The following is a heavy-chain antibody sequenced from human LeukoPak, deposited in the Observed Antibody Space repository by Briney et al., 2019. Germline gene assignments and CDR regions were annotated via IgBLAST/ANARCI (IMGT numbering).Heavy chain of an antibody. D-gene: IGHD3-3*01. Sequence: GGSLRLSCVVSGFTFSGYSMSWVRQAPGKGLVWVSRIKSDGSNTNYADSVKGRFTISRDNAKNTLHLQMNSLRAEDTAVYYCARGGYYGSGRYYFDSWGQGTLVTVSS. CDR3: ARGGYYGSGRYYFDS. CDR2: IKSDGSNT. V-gene: IGHV3-74*01. J-gene: IGHJ4*02. CDR1: GFTFSGYS.